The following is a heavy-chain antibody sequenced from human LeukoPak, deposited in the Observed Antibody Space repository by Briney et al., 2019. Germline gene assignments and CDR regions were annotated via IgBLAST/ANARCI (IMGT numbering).Heavy chain of an antibody. CDR2: ISGSGTTT. Sequence: PGGSLRISGAASGFTFSSYARSWVRQAPGKGLEWVSVISGSGTTTHYADSVKVRFTVARDDSKNTLYLQMNSLRVEDTAVYYCARRGYDILTANAWYNWFDPWGQGTLVTVSS. CDR3: ARRGYDILTANAWYNWFDP. D-gene: IGHD3-9*01. CDR1: GFTFSSYA. V-gene: IGHV3-23*01. J-gene: IGHJ5*02.